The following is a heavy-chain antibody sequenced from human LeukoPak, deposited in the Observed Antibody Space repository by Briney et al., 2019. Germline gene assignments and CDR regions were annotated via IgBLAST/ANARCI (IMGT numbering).Heavy chain of an antibody. CDR1: GFTFSSYG. CDR2: ISYDGSNK. J-gene: IGHJ4*02. CDR3: AKQPQLVYFDC. Sequence: PGGSLRLSCAASGFTFSSYGMHWVRQAPGKGLEWVAVISYDGSNKYYADSVKGRFTISRDNSKNTLYLQMNSLRAEDTAVYYCAKQPQLVYFDCWGQGTLVTVSS. D-gene: IGHD6-13*01. V-gene: IGHV3-30*18.